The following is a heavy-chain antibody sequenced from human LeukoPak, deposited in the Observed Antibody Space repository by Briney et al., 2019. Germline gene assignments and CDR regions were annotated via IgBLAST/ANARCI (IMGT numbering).Heavy chain of an antibody. J-gene: IGHJ4*02. Sequence: PGGSLRLSCAASGFTFSRYNMNWVRQAPGKGLEWVSHISTSGSAMRYADSVKGRFTISRDNAKDSLYLQMNSLGDEDTAVYYCASSGSLRFDYWGQGTLVTVSS. V-gene: IGHV3-48*02. D-gene: IGHD1-26*01. CDR3: ASSGSLRFDY. CDR1: GFTFSRYN. CDR2: ISTSGSAM.